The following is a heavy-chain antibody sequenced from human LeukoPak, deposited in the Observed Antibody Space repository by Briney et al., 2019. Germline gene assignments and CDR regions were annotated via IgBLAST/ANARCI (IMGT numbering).Heavy chain of an antibody. CDR2: IFHSGTT. CDR3: ARGGYYYLDV. V-gene: IGHV4-59*01. J-gene: IGHJ6*03. Sequence: SGTLSLTCTMSGGSISPYYWSWVRQHPGKGLEWMAYIFHSGTTKYNPSSMRRVATSLHTTTSKSSLNLNSGTAAETAVYYCARGGYYYLDVWGGGTTVTVSS. CDR1: GGSISPYY.